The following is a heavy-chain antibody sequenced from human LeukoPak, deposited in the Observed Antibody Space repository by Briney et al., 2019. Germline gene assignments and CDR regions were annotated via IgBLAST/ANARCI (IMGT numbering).Heavy chain of an antibody. V-gene: IGHV3-23*01. Sequence: PGGSLRLSCAASGFTFSSYAMSWVRQAPGKGLEWVSAISGSGGSTYYAGSVKGRFTISRDNSKNTLYLQMNSLRAEDTAVYYCAKDMLKWLLWGAFDIWGQGTMVTVCS. J-gene: IGHJ3*02. D-gene: IGHD3-3*01. CDR1: GFTFSSYA. CDR2: ISGSGGST. CDR3: AKDMLKWLLWGAFDI.